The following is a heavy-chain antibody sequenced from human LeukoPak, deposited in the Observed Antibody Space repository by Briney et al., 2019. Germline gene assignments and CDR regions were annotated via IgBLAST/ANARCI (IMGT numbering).Heavy chain of an antibody. J-gene: IGHJ5*02. Sequence: ASVKVSCKASGYTFTSYHMHWVRQAPGQGLEWMGIINPSGGSTSYAQKFQGRVTMTRDMSTSTVYMELSSLRSEDTAVYYCARDLPNYDILTGYRPDNWFDPWGQGTLVTVSS. CDR3: ARDLPNYDILTGYRPDNWFDP. V-gene: IGHV1-46*01. CDR1: GYTFTSYH. CDR2: INPSGGST. D-gene: IGHD3-9*01.